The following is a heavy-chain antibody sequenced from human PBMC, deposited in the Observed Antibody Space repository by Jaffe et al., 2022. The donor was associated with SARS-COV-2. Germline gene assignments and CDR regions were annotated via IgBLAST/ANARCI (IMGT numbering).Heavy chain of an antibody. V-gene: IGHV4-61*01. J-gene: IGHJ6*03. Sequence: QVQLQESGPGLVKPSETLSLTCTVSGGSVSSGSYYWSWIRQPPGKGLEWIGYIYYSGSTNYNPSLKSRVTISVDTSKNQFSLKLSSVTAADTAVYYCARSPRGYYDILTGYWDYYYYMDVWGKGTTVTVSS. CDR3: ARSPRGYYDILTGYWDYYYYMDV. CDR1: GGSVSSGSYY. D-gene: IGHD3-9*01. CDR2: IYYSGST.